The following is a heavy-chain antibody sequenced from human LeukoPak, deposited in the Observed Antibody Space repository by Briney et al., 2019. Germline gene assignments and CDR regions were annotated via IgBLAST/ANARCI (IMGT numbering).Heavy chain of an antibody. D-gene: IGHD4-11*01. Sequence: GESLKISYKGSGYSFTNYWIAWVRQMPGKGLEWMGIVYPGDSDTRYSPSFQGQVTISADESISAAYLQWSSLKASDTAMYYCARRGGNYGTWYFDLWGRGTLVTVSS. V-gene: IGHV5-51*01. CDR3: ARRGGNYGTWYFDL. CDR1: GYSFTNYW. CDR2: VYPGDSDT. J-gene: IGHJ2*01.